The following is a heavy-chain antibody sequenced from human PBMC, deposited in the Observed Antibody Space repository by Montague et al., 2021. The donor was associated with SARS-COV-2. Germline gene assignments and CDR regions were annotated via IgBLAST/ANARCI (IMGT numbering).Heavy chain of an antibody. CDR2: IYSGGST. Sequence: SLRLSCAASGFTVSSNYMSWVRQAPGKGLEWVSVIYSGGSTYYADSVKGRFTISRHNSKNTLYLQMNSLRAEDPAVYYCAREHGSGWFTFDYWGQGTLVTFPS. CDR1: GFTVSSNY. V-gene: IGHV3-53*04. D-gene: IGHD6-19*01. J-gene: IGHJ4*02. CDR3: AREHGSGWFTFDY.